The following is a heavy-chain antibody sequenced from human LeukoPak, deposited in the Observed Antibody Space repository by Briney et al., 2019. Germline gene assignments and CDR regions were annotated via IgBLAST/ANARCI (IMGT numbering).Heavy chain of an antibody. V-gene: IGHV3-30*02. CDR2: IRYDGSNK. J-gene: IGHJ4*02. Sequence: GGSLRLSCAASGFTFSSYGMHWVGQAPGKGLEWVAFIRYDGSNKYYADSVKGRFTISRDNSKNTLYLQMNSLRAEDTAVYYCAKERDTAMVTIDYWGQGTLVTVSS. CDR3: AKERDTAMVTIDY. CDR1: GFTFSSYG. D-gene: IGHD5-18*01.